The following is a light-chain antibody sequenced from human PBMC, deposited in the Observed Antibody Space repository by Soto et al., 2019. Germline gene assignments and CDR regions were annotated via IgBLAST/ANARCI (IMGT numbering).Light chain of an antibody. CDR2: GAS. V-gene: IGKV3-20*01. CDR3: QQYGNSPLT. J-gene: IGKJ4*01. Sequence: EIEMTQSPATLSLAPGERVTLSCRASESVSTNLAWYQQKAGQAPRLLIYGASRRATGIPDRFSGSGSGTDFTLTISRLEPEDFAVYYCQQYGNSPLTFGGGTKVDIK. CDR1: ESVSTN.